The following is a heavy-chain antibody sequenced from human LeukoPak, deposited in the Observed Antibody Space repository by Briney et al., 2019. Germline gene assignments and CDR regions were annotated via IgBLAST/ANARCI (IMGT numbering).Heavy chain of an antibody. D-gene: IGHD3-22*01. Sequence: GRSLRLSCAASGFTFSSYAIHWARQAPGKGLEWVAVISYDGSKKYYADSVKGRFTISRDNSKNTLYLQMNSLRAEDTAVYYCARDLKGAIGYYDSSGYYPSGTFDIWRQGTMVTVSS. CDR1: GFTFSSYA. CDR3: ARDLKGAIGYYDSSGYYPSGTFDI. V-gene: IGHV3-30*04. J-gene: IGHJ3*02. CDR2: ISYDGSKK.